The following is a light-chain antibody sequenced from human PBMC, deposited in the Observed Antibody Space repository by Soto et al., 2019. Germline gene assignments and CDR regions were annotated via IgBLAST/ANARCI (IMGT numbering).Light chain of an antibody. CDR2: FGS. J-gene: IGKJ4*01. CDR3: MQAQHTSLT. V-gene: IGKV2-28*01. Sequence: DIVMTQSPLSLPVTPGEPASISCRSSQSLLHSNGYNYLDWYLQKPGQSPQLLIYFGSNRASGVADRCSGCGSGTDFTLKISRVEAVYVGLYYCMQAQHTSLTFGGGTKVEIK. CDR1: QSLLHSNGYNY.